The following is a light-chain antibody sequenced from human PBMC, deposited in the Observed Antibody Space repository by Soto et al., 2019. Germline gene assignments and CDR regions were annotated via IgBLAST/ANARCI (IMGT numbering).Light chain of an antibody. CDR3: LQHNVFPRT. CDR2: GSS. V-gene: IGKV1-17*01. CDR1: QAIRND. Sequence: DIPMTQSPSSLSASVGDRVTITCRASQAIRNDLAWYQQIPGRAPKRLIYGSSSLQSGVPSRFSGSGSGTEFTLTISSLQPEDFATYYCLQHNVFPRTFGQGTKVEIK. J-gene: IGKJ1*01.